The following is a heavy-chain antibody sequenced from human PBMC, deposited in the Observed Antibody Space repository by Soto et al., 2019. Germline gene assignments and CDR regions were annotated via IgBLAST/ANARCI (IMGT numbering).Heavy chain of an antibody. CDR3: ARGGYSYGPGPNYYYYYGMDV. CDR2: IYYSGST. D-gene: IGHD5-18*01. V-gene: IGHV4-59*01. J-gene: IGHJ6*02. CDR1: GGSISSYY. Sequence: LTCTVSGGSISSYYWSWIRQPPGKGLEWIGYIYYSGSTNYNPSLKSRVTISVDTSKNQFSLKLSSVTAADTAVYYCARGGYSYGPGPNYYYYYGMDVWGQGTTVTVSS.